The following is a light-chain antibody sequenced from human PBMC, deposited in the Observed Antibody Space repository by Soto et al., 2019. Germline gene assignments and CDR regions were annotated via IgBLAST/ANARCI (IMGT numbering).Light chain of an antibody. V-gene: IGKV1-5*03. CDR3: QQYNSYSET. CDR1: QGIDTS. Sequence: ILLTQSPSSLSASVGDRVTITCRASQGIDTSLAWYQQKPGKAPKLLIYKASTLKSGVPSRFSGSGSGTEFTLTISSLQPDDFATYYCQQYNSYSETFGQGTKVDVK. CDR2: KAS. J-gene: IGKJ1*01.